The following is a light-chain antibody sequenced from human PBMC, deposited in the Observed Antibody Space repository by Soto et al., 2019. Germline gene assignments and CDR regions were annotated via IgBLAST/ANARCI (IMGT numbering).Light chain of an antibody. CDR1: QSVLYSSNNRNY. V-gene: IGKV4-1*01. Sequence: DIVMTQSPDSLAVSLGERATINCKSSQSVLYSSNNRNYLAWYQQKLGQAPRLLIHGASTRATGIPARFSGSGSGTEFTLTISSLQSEDFAVYYCQQYNNWPRTFGQGTKVDI. CDR2: GAS. CDR3: QQYNNWPRT. J-gene: IGKJ1*01.